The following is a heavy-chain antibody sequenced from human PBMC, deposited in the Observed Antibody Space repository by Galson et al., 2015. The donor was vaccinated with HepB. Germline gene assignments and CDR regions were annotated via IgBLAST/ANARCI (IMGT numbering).Heavy chain of an antibody. CDR2: INPNSGGT. CDR1: GYTFTGYC. J-gene: IGHJ3*02. CDR3: AKERGPIVGAQGDDSFDI. V-gene: IGHV1-2*02. Sequence: SVKVSCKASGYTFTGYCVHWVRQAPGQGLEWMGWINPNSGGTYYAQKFQGRVTMTRDTSISTAYVELNRLRSDDTAVYYCAKERGPIVGAQGDDSFDIWGQGTVVTVSS. D-gene: IGHD1-26*01.